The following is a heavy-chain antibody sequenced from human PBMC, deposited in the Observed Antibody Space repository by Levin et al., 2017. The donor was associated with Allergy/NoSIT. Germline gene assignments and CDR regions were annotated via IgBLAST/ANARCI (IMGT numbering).Heavy chain of an antibody. Sequence: GGSLRLSCVVSGLSFSSSWMSWVRQAPGKGLEWVANINEDGSAKYYVDSVKGRFTVSRDNAENSLYLQMDDLRAEDTALYYCARDVTMGGEAWGQGTLVTVSS. CDR1: GLSFSSSW. D-gene: IGHD3-10*01. CDR3: ARDVTMGGEA. CDR2: INEDGSAK. V-gene: IGHV3-7*03. J-gene: IGHJ5*02.